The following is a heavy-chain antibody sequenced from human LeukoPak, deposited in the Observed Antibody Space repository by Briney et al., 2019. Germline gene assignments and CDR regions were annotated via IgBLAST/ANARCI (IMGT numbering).Heavy chain of an antibody. J-gene: IGHJ3*02. Sequence: SQTLSLTCTVCGGSISSGGYYWSWIRQHPGKCLERIGYLSSLGCTYSNPSLKSRVTLSVETSKNPFSLKLSSVTAAAPAVYYCARTLSSTSSRAFDIWGQGTMLTVSS. CDR2: LSSLGCT. V-gene: IGHV4-31*03. D-gene: IGHD2-2*01. CDR1: GGSISSGGYY. CDR3: ARTLSSTSSRAFDI.